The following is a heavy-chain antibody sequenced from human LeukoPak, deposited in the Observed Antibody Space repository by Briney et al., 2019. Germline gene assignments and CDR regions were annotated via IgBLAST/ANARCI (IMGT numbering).Heavy chain of an antibody. Sequence: SETLSLTCAVSGYSISSGYYWGWIRQPPGKGVEWIESIYHSGSTYYNPSLKSRVTISVDTSKNQFSLKLSSVTAADTAVYYCAKHAPKEGWCSSTSCYTQAFDIWGQGTMVTVSS. J-gene: IGHJ3*02. CDR1: GYSISSGYY. D-gene: IGHD2-2*02. CDR2: IYHSGST. CDR3: AKHAPKEGWCSSTSCYTQAFDI. V-gene: IGHV4-38-2*01.